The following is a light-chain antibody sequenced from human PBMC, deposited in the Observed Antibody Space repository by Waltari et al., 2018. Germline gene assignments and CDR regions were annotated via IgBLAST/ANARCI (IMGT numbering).Light chain of an antibody. CDR2: KAS. J-gene: IGKJ2*01. CDR1: QNVRLA. Sequence: DIQMTQSPSTLSASVGDRGTITCRASQNVRLALAWHQQKPGKAPNLLIYKASTLQSGVPSRFSGSGSETEFTLTIDGLQPDDFATYYCQQYDGYSTFGQGTKLDIK. V-gene: IGKV1-5*03. CDR3: QQYDGYST.